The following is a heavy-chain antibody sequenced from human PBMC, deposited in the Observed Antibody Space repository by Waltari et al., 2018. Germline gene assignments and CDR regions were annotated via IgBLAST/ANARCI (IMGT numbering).Heavy chain of an antibody. CDR2: IKQDGSDK. Sequence: EVQLVESGGGVVQPGGSLRRSCAASGFTFSEFWMSWVRQAPGKGVEWVANIKQDGSDKYYVESVKGRFTISRDNANNLLFLQMNSLRVDDTALYYCSSMDFWGKGTTVIVSS. J-gene: IGHJ6*03. V-gene: IGHV3-7*01. CDR1: GFTFSEFW. CDR3: SSMDF.